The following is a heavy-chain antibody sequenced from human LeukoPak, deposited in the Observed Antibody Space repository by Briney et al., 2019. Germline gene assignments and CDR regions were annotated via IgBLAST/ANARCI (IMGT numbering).Heavy chain of an antibody. CDR2: INPNSGGT. CDR3: ARGQDTMVRGALGDY. CDR1: GYTFTGYY. J-gene: IGHJ4*02. Sequence: ASVRVSCKASGYTFTGYYMHWVRQAPGQGLEWMGWINPNSGGTNYAQRFLGRVTMTRDTSISAAYMELSRLRSDDTAVYYCARGQDTMVRGALGDYWGQGTLVTVSS. V-gene: IGHV1-2*02. D-gene: IGHD3-10*01.